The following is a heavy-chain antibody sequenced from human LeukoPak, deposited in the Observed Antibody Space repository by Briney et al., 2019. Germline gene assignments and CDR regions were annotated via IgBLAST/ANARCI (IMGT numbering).Heavy chain of an antibody. V-gene: IGHV1-69*13. D-gene: IGHD3-10*01. Sequence: ASVKVSCKASGGTFSSYAISGVRQAPGQGLEWMGGIIPIFGTANYAQKFQGRVTITADESTSTAYMELSSLRSEDTAVYYCASDYGSGSYYIPAFDYWGQGTLVTVSS. J-gene: IGHJ4*02. CDR3: ASDYGSGSYYIPAFDY. CDR2: IIPIFGTA. CDR1: GGTFSSYA.